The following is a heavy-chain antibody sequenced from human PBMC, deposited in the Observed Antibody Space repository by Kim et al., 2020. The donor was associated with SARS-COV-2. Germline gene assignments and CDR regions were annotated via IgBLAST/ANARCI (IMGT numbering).Heavy chain of an antibody. V-gene: IGHV3-15*01. Sequence: DYAASVEGRFTISRDDSKNTLYLQMNSLKTEDTAVYYCTTDPYYPTPTGNWGQGTLVTVSS. CDR3: TTDPYYPTPTGN. J-gene: IGHJ4*02. D-gene: IGHD3-10*01.